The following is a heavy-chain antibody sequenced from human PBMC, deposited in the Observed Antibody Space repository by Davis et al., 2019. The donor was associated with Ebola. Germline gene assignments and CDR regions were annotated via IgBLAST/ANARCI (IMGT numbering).Heavy chain of an antibody. D-gene: IGHD2-2*01. V-gene: IGHV3-30-3*01. CDR1: GFTFSSYA. Sequence: GESLKISCAASGFTFSSYAMHWVRQAPGKGLEWVAVISYDGSNKYYADSVKGRFTISRDNSKNTLYLQMNSLRAEDTAVYYCASLASEDSVVVPAARYFDYWGQGTLVTVSS. CDR3: ASLASEDSVVVPAARYFDY. J-gene: IGHJ4*02. CDR2: ISYDGSNK.